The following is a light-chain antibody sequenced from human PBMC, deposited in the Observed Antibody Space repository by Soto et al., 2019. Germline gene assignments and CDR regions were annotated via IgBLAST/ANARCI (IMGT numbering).Light chain of an antibody. CDR1: SSDIGDYVY. CDR2: EVS. Sequence: QSVLTQPASVSGSPGQSITISCTGSSSDIGDYVYVSWYQQHPGKAPKVLISEVSNRPSGVSNRFSGSKSGNTASPTISGLQAEDEADYYCNSYATGNTRVFGTGTKVTVL. J-gene: IGLJ1*01. CDR3: NSYATGNTRV. V-gene: IGLV2-14*01.